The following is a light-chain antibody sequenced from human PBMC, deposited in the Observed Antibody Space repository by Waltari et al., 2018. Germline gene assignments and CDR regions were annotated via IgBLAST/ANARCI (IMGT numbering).Light chain of an antibody. J-gene: IGLJ1*01. V-gene: IGLV1-47*01. Sequence: QSVLTQPPSVSGTPGQTVTISCFGTNSNIGRNSVFWYQQLLGTAPKLLIYRDDQRPSGVPDRFSGSKSGTSASLAIRGLRSEDEADYYCAAWDDSLSVSYVFGSGTKVTV. CDR2: RDD. CDR1: NSNIGRNS. CDR3: AAWDDSLSVSYV.